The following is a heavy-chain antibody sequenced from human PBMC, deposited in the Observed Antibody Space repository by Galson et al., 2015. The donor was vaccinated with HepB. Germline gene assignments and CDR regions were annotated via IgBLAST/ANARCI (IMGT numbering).Heavy chain of an antibody. CDR3: AKDPPKWVHDAFDV. CDR1: GFTFRTYA. J-gene: IGHJ3*01. D-gene: IGHD2-8*01. Sequence: SLRLSCAASGFTFRTYAMSWVRQAPGKGLEWVSTVSGVGTTTYVADSVKGRFTISRDNSKDTLFLQMNSLRAEDTAVYYCAKDPPKWVHDAFDVWGQGSMVTVSS. V-gene: IGHV3-23*01. CDR2: VSGVGTTT.